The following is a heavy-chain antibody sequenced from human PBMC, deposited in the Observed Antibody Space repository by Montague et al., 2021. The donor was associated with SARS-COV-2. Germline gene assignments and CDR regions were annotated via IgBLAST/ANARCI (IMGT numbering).Heavy chain of an antibody. CDR3: ASLTQGYCSSTSCYSDWFDP. CDR2: INHSGST. CDR1: GGSFSGYY. D-gene: IGHD2-2*02. J-gene: IGHJ5*02. Sequence: SETLSLTCAVYGGSFSGYYWSWIRQSPGKGLEWIGEINHSGSTNYNPSLKSRVTISVDTSKNQFSLKLSSVTAADTAVYYCASLTQGYCSSTSCYSDWFDPWGQGTLVTVSS. V-gene: IGHV4-34*01.